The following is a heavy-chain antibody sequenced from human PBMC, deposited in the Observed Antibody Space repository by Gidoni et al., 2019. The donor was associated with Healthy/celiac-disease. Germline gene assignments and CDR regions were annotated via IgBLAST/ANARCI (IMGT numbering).Heavy chain of an antibody. CDR1: AYTSTSYY. CDR2: INPSGGST. D-gene: IGHD4-17*01. CDR3: ARDCGDYVVDY. Sequence: QSQLGQSVAEGKNTWASVKVSCKASAYTSTSYYMPWVRQAPGQGLEWMGIINPSGGSTSYAQKFQGRVTMTRDTSTSTVYMELSSLRSEDTAVYYCARDCGDYVVDYWGQGTLVTVSS. V-gene: IGHV1-46*01. J-gene: IGHJ4*02.